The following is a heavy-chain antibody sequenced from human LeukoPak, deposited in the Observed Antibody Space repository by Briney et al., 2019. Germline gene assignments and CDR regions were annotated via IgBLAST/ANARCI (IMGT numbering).Heavy chain of an antibody. CDR3: ATDGAGFDT. Sequence: PGGSLRLSCAASGFTFNDYYMSWIRQAPGKGLEWLSYINIGGSNTHYADSVKGRFTISRDNAKKSLYLEMNNLRAEDTAVYYCATDGAGFDTWGQGVLVTVSS. CDR1: GFTFNDYY. V-gene: IGHV3-11*01. CDR2: INIGGSNT. J-gene: IGHJ5*02.